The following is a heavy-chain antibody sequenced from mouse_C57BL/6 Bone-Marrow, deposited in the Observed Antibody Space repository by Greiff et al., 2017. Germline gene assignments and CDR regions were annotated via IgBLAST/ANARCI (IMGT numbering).Heavy chain of an antibody. V-gene: IGHV1-15*01. CDR3: TRRGSDGWGY. Sequence: QVQLQQSGAELVRPGASVTLSCKASGYTFTDYEMHWVKQTPVHGLEWIGAIDPETGGTAYNQKFKGKAILTADKSSSTAYMGLRSLTSEDSAVYYCTRRGSDGWGYWGQGTTLTVSS. D-gene: IGHD2-3*01. J-gene: IGHJ2*01. CDR1: GYTFTDYE. CDR2: IDPETGGT.